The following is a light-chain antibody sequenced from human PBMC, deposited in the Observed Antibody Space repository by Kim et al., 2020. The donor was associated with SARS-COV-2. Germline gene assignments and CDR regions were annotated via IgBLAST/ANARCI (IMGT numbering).Light chain of an antibody. CDR1: SLRTYY. CDR2: GQN. Sequence: VALGQTVRSTCQGDSLRTYYASWYQHKPGQAPVLVIYGQNNRPSGIPDRVSGSRSGNTSSLTITGAQAEDEADYYCNSRDNSGNQVFGGGTQLTVL. J-gene: IGLJ3*02. V-gene: IGLV3-19*01. CDR3: NSRDNSGNQV.